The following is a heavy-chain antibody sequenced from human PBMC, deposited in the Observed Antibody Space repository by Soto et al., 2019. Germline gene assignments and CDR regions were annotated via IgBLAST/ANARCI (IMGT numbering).Heavy chain of an antibody. CDR1: GYTFTGYV. J-gene: IGHJ5*02. V-gene: IGHV1-3*01. CDR3: ARSGYCTSTGCSNWFDP. Sequence: QVQLAQSGAEVKKPGASVKVSCEASGYTFTGYVIHWVRQAPGHRPEWMGWINAGNGNTRYSQNFQGRVTITSDTSASTAYMDLSSLRSEDTAVYYCARSGYCTSTGCSNWFDPWGQGTLVTVSS. D-gene: IGHD2-2*01. CDR2: INAGNGNT.